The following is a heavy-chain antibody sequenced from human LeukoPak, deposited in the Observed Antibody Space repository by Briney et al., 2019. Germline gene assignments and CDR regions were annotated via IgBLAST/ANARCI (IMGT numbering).Heavy chain of an antibody. D-gene: IGHD4-17*01. J-gene: IGHJ4*02. V-gene: IGHV4-61*02. CDR2: IYTSGST. Sequence: SETQSLTCTVSGGSISSGSYYWSWIRQPAGKGLEWIGRIYTSGSTNYNPSLKSRVTISVDTSKNQFSLKLSSVTAADTAVYYCAREDYGEKVDYWGQGTLVTVSS. CDR1: GGSISSGSYY. CDR3: AREDYGEKVDY.